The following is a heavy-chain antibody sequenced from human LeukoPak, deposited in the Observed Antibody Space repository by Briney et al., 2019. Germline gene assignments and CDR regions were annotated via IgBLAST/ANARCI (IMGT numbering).Heavy chain of an antibody. CDR3: AAGDSSGYYYIDY. V-gene: IGHV4-59*08. D-gene: IGHD3-22*01. Sequence: PSETLSLTCTVSGGSISSYYWSWIRQPPGKGLEWIGYIYYSGSTNYNPSLKSRVTISVDTSKNQFSLKLSSVTAADTAVYYCAAGDSSGYYYIDYWGQGTLVTVSS. CDR1: GGSISSYY. CDR2: IYYSGST. J-gene: IGHJ4*02.